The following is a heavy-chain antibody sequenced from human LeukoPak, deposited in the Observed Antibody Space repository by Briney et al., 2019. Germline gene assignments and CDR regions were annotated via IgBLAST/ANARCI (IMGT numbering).Heavy chain of an antibody. D-gene: IGHD2-15*01. CDR3: ARGVYCSGSNCYPRHGMDV. CDR1: GFTFSSYE. V-gene: IGHV3-48*03. Sequence: PGGSLRLSCAASGFTFSSYEMNWVRQAPGKGLEWVSYISSSGSTIYYADSVKGRFTISRDNAKNSLYLQMNSLRAEDTAVYYCARGVYCSGSNCYPRHGMDVWGQGTTVTVSS. J-gene: IGHJ6*02. CDR2: ISSSGSTI.